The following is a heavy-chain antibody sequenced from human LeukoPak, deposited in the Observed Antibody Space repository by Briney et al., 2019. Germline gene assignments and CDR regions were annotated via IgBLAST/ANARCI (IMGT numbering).Heavy chain of an antibody. Sequence: NPGESLKISCQGSGYIFTNNWIGWVRQMPGKGLEWMGIIYPGDSDTRYSPSFQGQVTISAAKSIGTAYLQWSNLKASDTAMYYCARALYCGSASCHKGNAFDVWGQGTMVTVFS. CDR3: ARALYCGSASCHKGNAFDV. D-gene: IGHD2-2*02. J-gene: IGHJ3*01. CDR1: GYIFTNNW. CDR2: IYPGDSDT. V-gene: IGHV5-51*01.